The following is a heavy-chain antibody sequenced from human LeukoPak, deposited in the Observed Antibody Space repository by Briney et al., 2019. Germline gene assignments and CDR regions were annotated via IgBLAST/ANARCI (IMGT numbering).Heavy chain of an antibody. J-gene: IGHJ4*02. D-gene: IGHD5-12*01. CDR1: GFTFSSYG. Sequence: GGSLRLSCAASGFTFSSYGMHWVRQAPGKGLEWVAVIWYDGSNKYYAGSVKGRFTISRDNSKNTLYLQMNSLRAKDTAVYYCARDEGVATRTPGFDYWGQGTLVTVSS. CDR2: IWYDGSNK. V-gene: IGHV3-33*01. CDR3: ARDEGVATRTPGFDY.